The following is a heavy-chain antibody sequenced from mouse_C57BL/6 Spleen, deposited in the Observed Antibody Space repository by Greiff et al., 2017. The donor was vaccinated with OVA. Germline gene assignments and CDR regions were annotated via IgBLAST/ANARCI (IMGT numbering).Heavy chain of an antibody. CDR2: INPNNGGT. Sequence: VQLQQSGPELVKPGASVKIPCKASGYTFTDYNMDWVKQSHGKSLEWIGDINPNNGGTIYNQKFKGKATLTVDKSSSTAYMELRSLTSEDTAVYYCARSAYDYDTWFAYWGQGTLVTVSA. D-gene: IGHD2-4*01. CDR1: GYTFTDYN. J-gene: IGHJ3*01. CDR3: ARSAYDYDTWFAY. V-gene: IGHV1-18*01.